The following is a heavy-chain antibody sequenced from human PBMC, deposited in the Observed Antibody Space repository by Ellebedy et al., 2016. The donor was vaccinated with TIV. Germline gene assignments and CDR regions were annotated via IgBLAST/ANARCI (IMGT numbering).Heavy chain of an antibody. CDR2: IYSGGSI. Sequence: GGSLRLSCAASGFTVSSNYMSWVRQAPGKGLEWVSIIYSGGSIYYADSVKGRFTISRDISKNTLYLQMSSLRAEDTAVYYCARGPSSGYHIHYFDYWGQGTLVTVSS. CDR3: ARGPSSGYHIHYFDY. CDR1: GFTVSSNY. J-gene: IGHJ4*02. D-gene: IGHD3-22*01. V-gene: IGHV3-53*01.